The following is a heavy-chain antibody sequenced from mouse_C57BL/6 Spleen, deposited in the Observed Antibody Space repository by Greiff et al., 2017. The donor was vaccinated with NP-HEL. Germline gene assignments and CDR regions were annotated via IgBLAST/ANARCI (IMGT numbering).Heavy chain of an antibody. J-gene: IGHJ3*01. CDR2: IHPNSGST. D-gene: IGHD2-5*01. CDR1: GYTFTSYW. CDR3: ARHYSNSGAY. Sequence: QVQLQQSGAELVKPGASVKLSCKASGYTFTSYWMHWVKQRPGQGLEWIGMIHPNSGSTNYNEKFKSKATLTVDKSSSTAYMQLSSLTSEDSAVYYCARHYSNSGAYWGQGTLVTVSA. V-gene: IGHV1-64*01.